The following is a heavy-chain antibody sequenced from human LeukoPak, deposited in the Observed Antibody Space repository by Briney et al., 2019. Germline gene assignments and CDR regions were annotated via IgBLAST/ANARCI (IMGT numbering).Heavy chain of an antibody. CDR1: GFTFSSYA. Sequence: QPGGSLRLSCAASGFTFSSYAMSWVRQAPGKGLEWVSGISGSDGSTYYADSVKGRFTISRDNSKNTLYLQMDSLRAEDMAVYYCARDGVGGWAFDIWGQGTMVTVSS. CDR3: ARDGVGGWAFDI. CDR2: ISGSDGST. J-gene: IGHJ3*02. V-gene: IGHV3-23*01. D-gene: IGHD3-16*01.